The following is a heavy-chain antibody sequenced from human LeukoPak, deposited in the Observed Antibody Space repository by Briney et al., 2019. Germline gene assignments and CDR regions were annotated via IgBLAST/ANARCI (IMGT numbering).Heavy chain of an antibody. V-gene: IGHV3-48*03. J-gene: IGHJ4*02. D-gene: IGHD6-19*01. CDR3: ATTVAGTADY. Sequence: QSGGSLRLSCAASGFTFSSYEMNWVRQAPGKGLEWVSYISRSGSTIYYADSVKGRFTISRDNAKNSLYLQMNSLRAEDTAVYYCATTVAGTADYWGQGTLVTVSS. CDR1: GFTFSSYE. CDR2: ISRSGSTI.